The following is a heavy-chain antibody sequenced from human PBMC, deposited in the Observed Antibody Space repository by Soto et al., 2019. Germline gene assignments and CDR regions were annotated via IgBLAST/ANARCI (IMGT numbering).Heavy chain of an antibody. J-gene: IGHJ5*02. V-gene: IGHV4-31*03. Sequence: QVQLQESGPGLVKPSQTLSLTCTVSGGSISGGGNHWSWIRQHPGKGLEWIGYIQYSGSTAYNPSLRSRVTISVDTSKNQFSLNLSSVTAADTAVYYCARDDRVIETSWGQGTLVTVSS. CDR3: ARDDRVIETS. D-gene: IGHD3-22*01. CDR1: GGSISGGGNH. CDR2: IQYSGST.